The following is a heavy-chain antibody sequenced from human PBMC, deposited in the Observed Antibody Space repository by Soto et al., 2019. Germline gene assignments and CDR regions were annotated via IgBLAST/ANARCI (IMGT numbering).Heavy chain of an antibody. CDR2: IYPSDSDT. CDR1: GYTFTIYW. J-gene: IGHJ4*02. CDR3: ARPANTVADHFDL. V-gene: IGHV5-51*01. D-gene: IGHD4-17*01. Sequence: GESLKISCQVSGYTFTIYWIGWVRQMPGKGLEWMGIIYPSDSDTRYSPSFQGQVTISADQSINTAYLQWDSLKASDTAIYYCARPANTVADHFDLWGRGTQVTVSS.